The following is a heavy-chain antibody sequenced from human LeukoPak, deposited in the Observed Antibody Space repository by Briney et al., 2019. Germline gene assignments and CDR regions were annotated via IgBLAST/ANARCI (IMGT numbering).Heavy chain of an antibody. V-gene: IGHV3-49*04. Sequence: GGSLRLSCTASGFTFGDYAMSWVRQAPGKGLEWVGFIRSKAYGGTTEYAASVKGRFTISRDDSKSIAHLQMNSLKTEDTAVYYCTRFGGGFGELTYDYWGQGTLVTVSS. CDR2: IRSKAYGGTT. D-gene: IGHD3-10*01. CDR1: GFTFGDYA. CDR3: TRFGGGFGELTYDY. J-gene: IGHJ4*02.